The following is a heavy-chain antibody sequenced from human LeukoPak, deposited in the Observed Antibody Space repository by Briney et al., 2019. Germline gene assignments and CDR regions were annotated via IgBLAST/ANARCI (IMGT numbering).Heavy chain of an antibody. J-gene: IGHJ4*02. CDR2: ISYDGSNK. V-gene: IGHV3-30*04. CDR1: GFTFSSYA. Sequence: GGSLRLSCAASGFTFSSYAMHWVRQAPGKGLEWVVVISYDGSNKYYADSVKGRFTISRDNSKNTLYLQMNSLRAEDTAVYYCAREGSIAVAGSWGLFDYWGQGTLVTVSS. CDR3: AREGSIAVAGSWGLFDY. D-gene: IGHD6-19*01.